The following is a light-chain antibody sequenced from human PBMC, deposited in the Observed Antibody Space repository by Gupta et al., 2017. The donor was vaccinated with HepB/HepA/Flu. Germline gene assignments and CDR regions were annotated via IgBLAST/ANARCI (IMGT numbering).Light chain of an antibody. CDR1: NIGSKR. CDR2: YDS. CDR3: QVWDSSSDHVV. Sequence: SYVLTPPHSVSVAPGKTARITCGGNNIGSKRVHWYQQKPGQAPVLVIYYDSDRPSGIPERFSGSNSGNTATLTISRVEAGDEADYYCQVWDSSSDHVVFGGGTKLTVL. V-gene: IGLV3-21*04. J-gene: IGLJ2*01.